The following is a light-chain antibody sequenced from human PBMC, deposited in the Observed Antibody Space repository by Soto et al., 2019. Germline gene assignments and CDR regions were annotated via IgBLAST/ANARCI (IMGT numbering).Light chain of an antibody. CDR3: QSYDSSXXVV. J-gene: IGLJ2*01. Sequence: NFMLTQPHSVSESPGKTVTIXCTRSSGSIASNYVQWYQQRPGSAPTTVIYEDNQRPSGVPDRFSGSIDSSSXXXXXTISGLXXEDXAXYYXQSYDSSXXVVF. CDR1: SGSIASNY. V-gene: IGLV6-57*04. CDR2: EDN.